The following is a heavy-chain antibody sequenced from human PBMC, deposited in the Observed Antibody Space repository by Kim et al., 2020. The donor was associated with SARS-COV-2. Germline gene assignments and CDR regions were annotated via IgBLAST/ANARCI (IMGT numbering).Heavy chain of an antibody. CDR3: PRDQRHYDILTDYLEGEY. Sequence: SVKVSCKASGGTFSSYAISWVRQAPGQGLEWMGGIIPIFGTANYAQKFQGRVTITADESTSTAYMELSSLRSEERAVYYGPRDQRHYDILTDYLEGEY. CDR1: GGTFSSYA. D-gene: IGHD3-9*01. V-gene: IGHV1-69*13. J-gene: IGHJ1*01. CDR2: IIPIFGTA.